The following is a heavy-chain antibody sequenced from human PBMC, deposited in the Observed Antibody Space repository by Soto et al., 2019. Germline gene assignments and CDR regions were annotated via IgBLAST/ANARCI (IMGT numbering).Heavy chain of an antibody. J-gene: IGHJ3*02. D-gene: IGHD6-6*01. CDR2: IIPIFGTA. CDR1: GGTFSSYA. CDR3: ARDPSIAAQWYAFDI. Sequence: SVKVSCKASGGTFSSYAISWVRQAPGQGLEWMGGIIPIFGTANYAQKFQGRVTITADKSTSTAYMELSSLRSEDTAVYYCARDPSIAAQWYAFDIWGQGTMVTVSS. V-gene: IGHV1-69*06.